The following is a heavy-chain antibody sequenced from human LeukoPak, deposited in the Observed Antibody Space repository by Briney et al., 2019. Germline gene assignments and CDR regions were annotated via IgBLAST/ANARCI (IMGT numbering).Heavy chain of an antibody. J-gene: IGHJ4*02. CDR2: ISSSGSNI. CDR1: RFAFNTYS. V-gene: IGHV3-48*04. D-gene: IGHD1-7*01. Sequence: GESLRLSCAASRFAFNTYSMNWVRQAPGKGLEWVSYISSSGSNIKYADSVKGRFTISRGNAKNSVYLQMNSLRAEDTAVYYCARETLELGYWGQGTLVTVSS. CDR3: ARETLELGY.